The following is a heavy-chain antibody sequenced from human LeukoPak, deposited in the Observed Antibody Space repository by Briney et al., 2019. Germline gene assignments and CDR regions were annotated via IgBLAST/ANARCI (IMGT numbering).Heavy chain of an antibody. J-gene: IGHJ5*02. CDR1: GGSISSYY. D-gene: IGHD3-22*01. CDR2: IYYSGST. V-gene: IGHV4-59*01. Sequence: PSETLSLTCTVSGGSISSYYWSWIQQPPGKGLEWIGYIYYSGSTNYNPSLKSRVTISVDTSKNQFSLKLSSVTAADTAVYYCARDAYYYDSSGKITRWFDPWGQGTLVTVSS. CDR3: ARDAYYYDSSGKITRWFDP.